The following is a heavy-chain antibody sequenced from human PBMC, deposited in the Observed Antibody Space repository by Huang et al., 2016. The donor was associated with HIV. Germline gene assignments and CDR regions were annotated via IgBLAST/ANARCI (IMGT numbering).Heavy chain of an antibody. J-gene: IGHJ4*02. CDR1: EFSLTTSGMG. Sequence: QITLKESGPPLVKPTQTLTLTCIFSEFSLTTSGMGVGWIRQSPGKALEWLALLYWNDEKRYSPALKTRRNITKNTSRHQVVLTVTNRDPVDTATYFCARVFGGYDSSGYLDYFDYWGQGTLVTVSS. V-gene: IGHV2-5*01. D-gene: IGHD3-22*01. CDR3: ARVFGGYDSSGYLDYFDY. CDR2: LYWNDEK.